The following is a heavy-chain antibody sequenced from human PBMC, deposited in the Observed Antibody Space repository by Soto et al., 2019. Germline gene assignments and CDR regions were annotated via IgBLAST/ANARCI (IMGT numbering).Heavy chain of an antibody. CDR1: GGSISSSW. CDR3: ARDPGRPLAVD. Sequence: SDTLSLTCAVSGGSISSSWWSWVRQPPGKGLEWIGEIYHTGTTNYNPSLKSRVSISVDTSKNQFSLQVSSVTAADTAIYYCARDPGRPLAVDWGEGTLVTAPQ. D-gene: IGHD6-19*01. J-gene: IGHJ4*02. CDR2: IYHTGTT. V-gene: IGHV4-4*02.